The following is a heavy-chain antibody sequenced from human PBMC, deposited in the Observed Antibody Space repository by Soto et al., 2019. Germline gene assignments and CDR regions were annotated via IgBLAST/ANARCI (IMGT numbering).Heavy chain of an antibody. Sequence: QVQLQESGPGLVKPSETLSLTCTVSGGSISSYYWTWIRQPPGKGLEWIGFMYNSGSTHYNPSLKSRVTISLDPSRNKFSLNLRSVTAADTAVYYCASMGYHYGSGSYPLDYWGQGTLVTVSS. CDR2: MYNSGST. CDR1: GGSISSYY. D-gene: IGHD3-10*01. V-gene: IGHV4-59*08. CDR3: ASMGYHYGSGSYPLDY. J-gene: IGHJ4*02.